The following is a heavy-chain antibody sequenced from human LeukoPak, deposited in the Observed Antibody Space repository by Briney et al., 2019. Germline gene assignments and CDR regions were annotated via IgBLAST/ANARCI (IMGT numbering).Heavy chain of an antibody. Sequence: SETLSLTCTVSGGSISSYYWSWIRQPPGKGLEWIGSIYYSGSTYYNPSLKSRVTISVDTSKNQFSLKLSSVTAADTAVYYCARGDSSGYYPKFYFDYWGQGTLVTVSS. D-gene: IGHD3-22*01. V-gene: IGHV4-59*12. CDR2: IYYSGST. CDR3: ARGDSSGYYPKFYFDY. J-gene: IGHJ4*02. CDR1: GGSISSYY.